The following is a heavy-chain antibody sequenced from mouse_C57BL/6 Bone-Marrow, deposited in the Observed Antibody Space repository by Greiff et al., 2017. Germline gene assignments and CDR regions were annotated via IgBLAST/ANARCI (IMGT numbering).Heavy chain of an antibody. D-gene: IGHD3-2*02. CDR1: GYTFTSYR. CDR2: IHSNRGST. J-gene: IGHJ4*01. V-gene: IGHV1-64*01. Sequence: QVQLKQPGAELVKSGAPVMLSCKASGYTFTSYRMHGVKQRPGQGLEWSGMIHSNRGSTNYNEQFKSKATLTVDNSSSTAYMQRSSLTSEDSAVYYCAREAAQAAYAMDYWSQGTSVTVSS. CDR3: AREAAQAAYAMDY.